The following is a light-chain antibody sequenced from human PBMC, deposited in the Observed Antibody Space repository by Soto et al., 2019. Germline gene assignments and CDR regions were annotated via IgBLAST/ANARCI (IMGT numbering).Light chain of an antibody. CDR1: SSDVGRYNF. CDR2: EVT. V-gene: IGLV2-23*02. CDR3: CSDAGSGVYV. J-gene: IGLJ1*01. Sequence: QPASVSGSPGQSITISCTGTSSDVGRYNFVSWYQQHPGKVPKVMIYEVTKRPSGVSNRFSGSKSGNTAFLTISGLQAEYEADYYCCSDAGSGVYVFGTGTKLTVL.